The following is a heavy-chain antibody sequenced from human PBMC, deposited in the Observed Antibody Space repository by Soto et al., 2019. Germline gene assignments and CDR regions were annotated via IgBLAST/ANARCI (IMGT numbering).Heavy chain of an antibody. V-gene: IGHV1-69*13. D-gene: IGHD6-19*01. Sequence: SVKVSCKASGGTFSSYAISWVRQAPGQGLEWMGGIIPIFGTANYAQKFQGRVTITADESTSTAYMELSSLRSEDTAVYYCARVITEISSGWYPIYYYYGMDVWGQGTTVTVSS. CDR3: ARVITEISSGWYPIYYYYGMDV. J-gene: IGHJ6*02. CDR2: IIPIFGTA. CDR1: GGTFSSYA.